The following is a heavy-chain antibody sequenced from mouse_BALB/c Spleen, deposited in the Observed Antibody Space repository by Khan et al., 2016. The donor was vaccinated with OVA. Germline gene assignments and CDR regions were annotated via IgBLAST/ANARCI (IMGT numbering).Heavy chain of an antibody. V-gene: IGHV1S81*02. Sequence: QVQLKQSGAELVKAGASVKMSCKASGYTFTSYWMHWVKQRLGQGLEWFAETNPTNGRTYYNEKFKSKATLTVDKSSRTAYMLLSGPTFEDSAVYYCARIKKIVAAYFDYWGQGNTLTVSS. J-gene: IGHJ2*01. D-gene: IGHD1-1*01. CDR2: TNPTNGRT. CDR3: ARIKKIVAAYFDY. CDR1: GYTFTSYW.